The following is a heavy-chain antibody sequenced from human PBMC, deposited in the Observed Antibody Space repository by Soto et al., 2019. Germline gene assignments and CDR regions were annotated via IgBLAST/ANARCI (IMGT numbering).Heavy chain of an antibody. Sequence: GGSLRLSCAASGFTVSSNYMSWVRQAPGKGLEWVSVLFSGGSTYYADSVKGRFTISRDNSKNTLYLQMNSLRAEDTAVYYCARDQRYSGSYYLNYYYYGMDVWGQGTTVTVSS. CDR2: LFSGGST. CDR3: ARDQRYSGSYYLNYYYYGMDV. CDR1: GFTVSSNY. J-gene: IGHJ6*02. D-gene: IGHD1-26*01. V-gene: IGHV3-53*01.